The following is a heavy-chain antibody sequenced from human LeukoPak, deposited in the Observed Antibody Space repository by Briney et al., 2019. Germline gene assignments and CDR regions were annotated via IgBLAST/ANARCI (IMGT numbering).Heavy chain of an antibody. CDR3: ARAKYQGGGTGADDY. CDR1: GGIFSSYV. CDR2: IIPIVGIV. Sequence: GASERLSCKSSGGIFSSYVFTWVRQAPGQGLEWMGRIIPIVGIVNYAQKFQGRVTITADKSTTTAYMQLSSLRSDDTAVYYCARAKYQGGGTGADDYWGQGTLDTVSS. J-gene: IGHJ4*02. D-gene: IGHD3-16*01. V-gene: IGHV1-69*04.